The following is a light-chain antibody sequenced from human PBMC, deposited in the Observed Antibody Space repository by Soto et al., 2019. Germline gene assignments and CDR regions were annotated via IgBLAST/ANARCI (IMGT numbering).Light chain of an antibody. CDR2: EVS. CDR3: SSYTSSSTLV. Sequence: QSALTQPASVSGSPGQSITISYTGTSSDVGGYNYVSWYQQHPGKAPRLMIYEVSNRPSGVSKRFSGSKSGNTASLTISGLQAEDEADYYCSSYTSSSTLVFGGGTKVTVL. V-gene: IGLV2-14*01. J-gene: IGLJ2*01. CDR1: SSDVGGYNY.